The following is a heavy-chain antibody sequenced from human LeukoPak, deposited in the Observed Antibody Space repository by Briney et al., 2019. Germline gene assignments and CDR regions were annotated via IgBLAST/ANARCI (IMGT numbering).Heavy chain of an antibody. D-gene: IGHD3-22*01. Sequence: GGSLRLSCAASGFTFDDYGMSWVRQAPGKGLEWVSGINWSGGSTGYADSVKGRFTISRDNAKNSLYLQMNSLRAEDTALYYCARGNYYYDSSGYHSLDYWGQGTLVTVSS. CDR2: INWSGGST. J-gene: IGHJ4*02. CDR1: GFTFDDYG. V-gene: IGHV3-20*04. CDR3: ARGNYYYDSSGYHSLDY.